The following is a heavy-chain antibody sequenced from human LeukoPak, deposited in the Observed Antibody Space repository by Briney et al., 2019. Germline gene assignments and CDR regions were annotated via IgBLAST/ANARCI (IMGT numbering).Heavy chain of an antibody. D-gene: IGHD3-22*01. CDR3: AKDSGDSSGYYYGH. V-gene: IGHV3-9*01. J-gene: IGHJ4*02. Sequence: GGSLRLSCAASGFTFDDYAMHWVRQAPGKGLEWVSGISWNSGSIGYADSVKGRFTISRDNAKNSLYLRMNSLRAEDTALYYCAKDSGDSSGYYYGHWGQGTLVTVSS. CDR2: ISWNSGSI. CDR1: GFTFDDYA.